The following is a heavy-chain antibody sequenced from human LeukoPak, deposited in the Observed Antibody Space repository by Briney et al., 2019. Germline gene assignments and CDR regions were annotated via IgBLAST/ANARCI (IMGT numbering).Heavy chain of an antibody. CDR2: IKQDGIVR. CDR1: GFTLNTYW. Sequence: GGSLRLSCAVSGFTLNTYWMSWVRQAPGKGLEWVAIIKQDGIVRYSVDSVKGRFTTSRDNAKNSLYLQMNSLRAEDTAVYYCARAGLWPVDYWGQGTLVTVSS. CDR3: ARAGLWPVDY. V-gene: IGHV3-7*01. J-gene: IGHJ4*02. D-gene: IGHD4/OR15-4a*01.